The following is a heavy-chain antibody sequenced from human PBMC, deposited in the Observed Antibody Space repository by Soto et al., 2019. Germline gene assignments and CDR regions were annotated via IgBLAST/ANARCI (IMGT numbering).Heavy chain of an antibody. J-gene: IGHJ4*02. CDR3: ARAGAGAGY. D-gene: IGHD3-10*01. CDR2: ISYSSSSI. CDR1: GFTFSSYS. V-gene: IGHV3-48*02. Sequence: EVQLVESGGGLVQPGGSLRLSCAASGFTFSSYSMNWVRQAPGKGLEWISYISYSSSSIQYADSVKGRFTISRDNAKNSLYLQMSSLRDGDTAVYYCARAGAGAGYWGQGTLVTVAS.